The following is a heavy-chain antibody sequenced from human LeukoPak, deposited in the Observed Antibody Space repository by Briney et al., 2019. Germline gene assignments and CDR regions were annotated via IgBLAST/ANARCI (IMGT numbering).Heavy chain of an antibody. CDR2: INWNGGST. V-gene: IGHV3-20*04. CDR1: AFTFSSYA. D-gene: IGHD1-26*01. J-gene: IGHJ4*02. Sequence: PGGSLRLSCAASAFTFSSYAMHWVRQAPGKGLEWVSGINWNGGSTGYADSVKGRFTISRDNAKNSLYLQMNSLRAEDTALYYCARDHSGGSYAGGGYDYWGQGTLVTVSS. CDR3: ARDHSGGSYAGGGYDY.